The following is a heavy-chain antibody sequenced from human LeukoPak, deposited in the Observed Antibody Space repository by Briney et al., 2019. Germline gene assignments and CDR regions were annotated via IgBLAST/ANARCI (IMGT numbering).Heavy chain of an antibody. CDR3: ARVEDSYVVRYFAMFDP. V-gene: IGHV3-21*01. CDR2: ISSSSSYI. D-gene: IGHD3-9*01. J-gene: IGHJ5*02. CDR1: GFTFNNYS. Sequence: GGSLRVSCAASGFTFNNYSMNWVREAPGKGMEWVSSISSSSSYIYYADSVKGRFTISRNNAKNALYQQMISLRDEDTAVYYCARVEDSYVVRYFAMFDPWGQGTLVTVSS.